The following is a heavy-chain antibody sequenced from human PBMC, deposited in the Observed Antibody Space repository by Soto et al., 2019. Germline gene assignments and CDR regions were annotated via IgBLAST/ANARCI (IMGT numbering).Heavy chain of an antibody. D-gene: IGHD3-22*01. V-gene: IGHV3-7*01. CDR1: GFTFSSYW. J-gene: IGHJ3*02. Sequence: HPWGSLRLSCAASGFTFSSYWMSWVRQAPGKGLEWVANIKQDGSEKYYVDSVKGRFTISRDNAKNSLYLQMNSLRAEDTAVYYCARAGRLIAYYYDSSGSNDAFDIWGQGTMVTV. CDR3: ARAGRLIAYYYDSSGSNDAFDI. CDR2: IKQDGSEK.